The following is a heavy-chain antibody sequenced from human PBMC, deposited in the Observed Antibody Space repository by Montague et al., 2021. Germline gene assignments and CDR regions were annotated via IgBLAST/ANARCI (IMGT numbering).Heavy chain of an antibody. CDR3: ARDYYGSGRGKDYFDY. Sequence: PRLSCAASGFTFRSYSMNWVRQAPGKGLEWVSSISSSSSYIYYTDSVKGRFTISRDNAKNSLYLQMNSLRAEDTAVYYCARDYYGSGRGKDYFDYWGQGTLVTVSS. J-gene: IGHJ4*02. V-gene: IGHV3-21*01. CDR2: ISSSSSYI. CDR1: GFTFRSYS. D-gene: IGHD3-10*01.